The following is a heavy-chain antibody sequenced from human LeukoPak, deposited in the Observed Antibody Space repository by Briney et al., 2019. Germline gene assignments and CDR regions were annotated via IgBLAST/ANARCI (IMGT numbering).Heavy chain of an antibody. V-gene: IGHV3-74*01. Sequence: LPGGSLRLSCAASGFTFSSYWMHWVRQAPGKGLVWVSRINSDGSSTSYADSVKGRFTISRDNAKNTLYLQMNSLRAEDTAVYYCARVVGGTWLRRPTYYFDYWGQGTLVTVSS. CDR1: GFTFSSYW. CDR3: ARVVGGTWLRRPTYYFDY. CDR2: INSDGSST. D-gene: IGHD5-12*01. J-gene: IGHJ4*02.